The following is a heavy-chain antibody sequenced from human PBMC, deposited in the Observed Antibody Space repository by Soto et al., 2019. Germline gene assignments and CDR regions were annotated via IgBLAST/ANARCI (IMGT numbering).Heavy chain of an antibody. V-gene: IGHV3-23*01. D-gene: IGHD2-2*02. CDR1: GFTFSSYP. CDR2: VSNSGGSSA. CDR3: AKGTLYDF. J-gene: IGHJ4*02. Sequence: GGSLRLSCAASGFTFSSYPMSWVRQAPGKGLEWVSGVSNSGGSSAYYADSVKGRFAISRDDSKNTLYLQMNSLRAEDTAVYYCAKGTLYDFWGQGTLVTVSS.